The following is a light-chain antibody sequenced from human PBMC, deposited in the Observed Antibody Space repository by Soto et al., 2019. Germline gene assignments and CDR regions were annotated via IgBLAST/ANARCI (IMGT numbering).Light chain of an antibody. CDR1: SSTIGSNT. CDR2: NNN. Sequence: QSVLTQPPSASGTPGQMVTISCSGDSSTIGSNTVSWYQHLPGTAPKLLIFNNNERPSGVPDRFSGSKSGTSASLAISGLQSEDEADYYCGAWDDVVNGPVFGGGTQLTVL. V-gene: IGLV1-44*01. CDR3: GAWDDVVNGPV. J-gene: IGLJ2*01.